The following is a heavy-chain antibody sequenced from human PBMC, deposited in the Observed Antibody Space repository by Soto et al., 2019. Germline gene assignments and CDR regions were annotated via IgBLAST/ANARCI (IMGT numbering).Heavy chain of an antibody. CDR1: GGSISPYY. CDR2: VYYSGNT. J-gene: IGHJ6*03. Sequence: SETLSLTCTVSGGSISPYYWSWIRQPPGKGLEWIGYVYYSGNTNYNPSLESRVTTSVDTSRNRFSLNLTSATAADTAVYYCARKGAAASYAHYYMDVWGRGTAVTVSS. D-gene: IGHD6-13*01. CDR3: ARKGAAASYAHYYMDV. V-gene: IGHV4-59*01.